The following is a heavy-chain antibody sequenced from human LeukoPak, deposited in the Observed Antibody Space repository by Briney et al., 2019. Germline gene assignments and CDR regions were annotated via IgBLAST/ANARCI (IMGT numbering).Heavy chain of an antibody. V-gene: IGHV4-4*02. CDR3: ARSRSNAFDI. D-gene: IGHD2-15*01. J-gene: IGHJ3*02. CDR1: GGSVSSSNW. Sequence: SETLSLTCAVSGGSVSSSNWWSWVRQPPGKGLEWIGEIYHSGSTNYNPSLKSRVTISVDTSKNQFSLNLSSVTAADTAVYYCARSRSNAFDIWGQGTMVTVSS. CDR2: IYHSGST.